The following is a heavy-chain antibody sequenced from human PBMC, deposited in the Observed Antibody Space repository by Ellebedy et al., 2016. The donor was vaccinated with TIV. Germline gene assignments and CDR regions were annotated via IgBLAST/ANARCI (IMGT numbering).Heavy chain of an antibody. Sequence: ASVKVSCKDSGNSLSSSWIGWVRQMPGKGLEWMAMIYPGDYDTRYSPSFRGQVTISADRSSSTAFLHWSSLKASDTAMYYCARVGSWNEYDYWGQGTRVTVSS. D-gene: IGHD1-1*01. CDR3: ARVGSWNEYDY. CDR2: IYPGDYDT. V-gene: IGHV5-51*01. J-gene: IGHJ4*02. CDR1: GNSLSSSW.